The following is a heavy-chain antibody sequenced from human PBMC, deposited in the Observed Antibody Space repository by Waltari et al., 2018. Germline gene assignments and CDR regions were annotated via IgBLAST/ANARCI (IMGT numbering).Heavy chain of an antibody. CDR1: GFNCRSYA. V-gene: IGHV3-30*01. CDR2: ISYDGSNK. J-gene: IGHJ6*02. CDR3: AGIVEGDYYGMDV. D-gene: IGHD1-26*01. Sequence: QVQLVESGGGVVQPGRSLRLSCAACGFNCRSYAMHWVRKAPGKGLELVAVISYDGSNKYYADSVKGRFTISRDNSKNTLYLQMNSLRAEDTAVYYCAGIVEGDYYGMDVWGQGTTVTVSS.